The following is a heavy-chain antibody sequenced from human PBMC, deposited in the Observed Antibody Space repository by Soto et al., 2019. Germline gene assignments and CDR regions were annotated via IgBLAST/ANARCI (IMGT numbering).Heavy chain of an antibody. CDR1: GFTFSSYW. D-gene: IGHD4-17*01. V-gene: IGHV3-7*01. Sequence: GGSLRLSCAASGFTFSSYWMSWVRQAPGKGLEWVANIKQDGSEKYYVDSVKGRFTISRDNAKNSLYLQMNSLRAEDTAVYYCAREMSGDYVLDYYYYMDVWGKGTTVTVSS. CDR3: AREMSGDYVLDYYYYMDV. J-gene: IGHJ6*03. CDR2: IKQDGSEK.